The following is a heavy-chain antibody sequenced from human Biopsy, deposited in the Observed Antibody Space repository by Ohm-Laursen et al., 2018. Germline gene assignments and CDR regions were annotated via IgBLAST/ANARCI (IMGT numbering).Heavy chain of an antibody. Sequence: VASVKVSCKVSGSRLTEVSMHWVRQAPGKGLEWMGGFDPEDDRRLDAQKFQGRVTVAADTSTSSATMELRSLRSDDTAVYYCATKLTGYFHHWGQGILVIVSP. D-gene: IGHD3-9*01. V-gene: IGHV1-24*01. CDR2: FDPEDDRR. J-gene: IGHJ1*01. CDR1: GSRLTEVS. CDR3: ATKLTGYFHH.